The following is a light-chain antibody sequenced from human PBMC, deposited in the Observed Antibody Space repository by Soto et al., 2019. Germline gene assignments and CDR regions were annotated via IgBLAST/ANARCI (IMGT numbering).Light chain of an antibody. CDR2: EAS. CDR1: QTVSSS. V-gene: IGKV3-11*01. CDR3: QQHINWPLT. J-gene: IGKJ4*01. Sequence: ELVLTQSPATLSLSPGERDPLSCRASQTVSSSLAWYQQKPGQAPRLLIYEASNRATGIPARFSGSGSGADFTLTISSLEPEDFALYYCQQHINWPLTFGGGTKVDI.